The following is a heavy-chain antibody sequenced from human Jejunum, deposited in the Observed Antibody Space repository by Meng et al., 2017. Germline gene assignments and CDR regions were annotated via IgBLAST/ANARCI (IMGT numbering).Heavy chain of an antibody. V-gene: IGHV4-30-2*01. CDR2: IYHTGST. CDR1: GGSISSDGYT. J-gene: IGHJ4*02. CDR3: ARMDSAFHYFDY. D-gene: IGHD1-26*01. Sequence: QLQLQESGSGLVKPSQTLSLRCAVSGGSISSDGYTWSWIRQPPGKGLEWIGYIYHTGSTYYNPSLKSRVTISVDRSKNQFSLNLSSVTAADTAVYYCARMDSAFHYFDYWGQGTLVTVSS.